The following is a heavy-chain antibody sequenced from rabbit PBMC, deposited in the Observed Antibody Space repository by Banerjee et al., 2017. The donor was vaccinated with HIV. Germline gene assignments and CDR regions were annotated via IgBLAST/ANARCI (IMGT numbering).Heavy chain of an antibody. CDR1: GFSFSSGQW. CDR2: INTGSGST. CDR3: ARCPRYSNYYGYADL. Sequence: QSLEESGGGLVQPGASLTLTCTASGFSFSSGQWIYWVRQAPGKGLEWIGYINTGSGSTSYASWAKGRFTISKTSSTTVTLQMTSLTAADTATYFCARCPRYSNYYGYADLWGPGTLVTVS. D-gene: IGHD6-1*01. J-gene: IGHJ4*01. V-gene: IGHV1S40*01.